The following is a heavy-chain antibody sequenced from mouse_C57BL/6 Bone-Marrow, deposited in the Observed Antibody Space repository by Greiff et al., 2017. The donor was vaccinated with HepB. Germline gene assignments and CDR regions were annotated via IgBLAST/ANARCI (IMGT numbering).Heavy chain of an antibody. Sequence: QQSCKASGYTFTSYWMHWVKQRPGRGLEWIGRIDPNSGGTKYNEKFKSKATLTVDKPSSTAYMQLSSLTSEDSAVYYCARLANWNFYFDYWGQGTTLTVSS. V-gene: IGHV1-72*01. CDR2: IDPNSGGT. CDR1: GYTFTSYW. CDR3: ARLANWNFYFDY. D-gene: IGHD4-1*01. J-gene: IGHJ2*01.